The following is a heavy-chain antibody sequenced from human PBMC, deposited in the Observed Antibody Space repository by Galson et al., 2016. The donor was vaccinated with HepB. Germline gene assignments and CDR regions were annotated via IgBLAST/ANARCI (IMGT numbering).Heavy chain of an antibody. CDR3: VKDRPYGTGWYGCSES. V-gene: IGHV3-23*01. CDR1: GFTFITSV. Sequence: SLRLSCAASGFTFITSVMSWVRQTPGKGLEWVSSFRGRANTQYADSVRGRFTASRDDSKGTLFLQMNSLTAGDTAVYYCVKDRPYGTGWYGCSESWGQGTLVTVSS. J-gene: IGHJ5*02. CDR2: FRGRANT. D-gene: IGHD6-13*01.